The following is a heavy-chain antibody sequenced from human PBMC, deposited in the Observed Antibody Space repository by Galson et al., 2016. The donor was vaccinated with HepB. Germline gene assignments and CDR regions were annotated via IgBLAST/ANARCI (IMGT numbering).Heavy chain of an antibody. J-gene: IGHJ4*02. Sequence: SETLSLTCGVNGGSSSDDYWYWIRQPPGNGMEWIGEINHSGSTTYNPSLKGRVTMSADTSKNEVSLMLTSVTAADTAVYDCARGYGIMNHWGQGTLLTVSS. V-gene: IGHV4-34*01. CDR3: ARGYGIMNH. CDR2: INHSGST. CDR1: GGSSSDDY. D-gene: IGHD3-16*01.